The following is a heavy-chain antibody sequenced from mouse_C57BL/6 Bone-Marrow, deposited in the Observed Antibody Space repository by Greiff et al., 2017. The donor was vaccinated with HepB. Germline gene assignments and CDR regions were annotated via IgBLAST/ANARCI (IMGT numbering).Heavy chain of an antibody. CDR3: ARERDYYGSFYAMDY. D-gene: IGHD1-1*01. CDR1: GYTFTSYW. V-gene: IGHV1-61*01. Sequence: QVQLQQPGAELVRPGSSVKLSCKASGYTFTSYWMDWVKQRPGQGLEWIGNIYPSDSETHYNQKFKDKATLTVDKSSSTAYMQLSSLTSEDSAVYYCARERDYYGSFYAMDYWGQGTSVTVSS. CDR2: IYPSDSET. J-gene: IGHJ4*01.